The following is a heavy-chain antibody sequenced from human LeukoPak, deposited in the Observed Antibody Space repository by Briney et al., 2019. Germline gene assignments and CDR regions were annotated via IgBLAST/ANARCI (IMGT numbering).Heavy chain of an antibody. CDR2: IFNGVST. CDR3: ARNNSNGFDF. CDR1: GGSMSSGNYH. Sequence: SQTLSLTCTVSGGSMSSGNYHWTWLRQPAGKGLEWIGRIFNGVSTYYNPSLKSRVTTSVDTSKNQFSLKLSSVTAADTAVYYCARNNSNGFDFWSQGTLVTVSS. D-gene: IGHD6-19*01. V-gene: IGHV4-61*02. J-gene: IGHJ4*02.